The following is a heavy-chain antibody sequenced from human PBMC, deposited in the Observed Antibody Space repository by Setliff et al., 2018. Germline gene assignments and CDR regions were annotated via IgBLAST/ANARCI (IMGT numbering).Heavy chain of an antibody. CDR2: ISDSGGST. J-gene: IGHJ4*02. Sequence: PGGSLRLSCVASGFTLSTYAMSWVRQAPGKGLEWASVISDSGGSTYYADSVKGRFTISRDNSKNTLYLQMNSLRAEDTAVYYCARGIPPSSGWYYFVSWGQGTLVTVSS. V-gene: IGHV3-23*01. D-gene: IGHD6-19*01. CDR1: GFTLSTYA. CDR3: ARGIPPSSGWYYFVS.